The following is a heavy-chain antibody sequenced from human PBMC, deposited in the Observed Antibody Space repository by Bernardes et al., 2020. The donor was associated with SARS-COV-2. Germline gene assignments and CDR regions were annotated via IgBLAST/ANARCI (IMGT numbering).Heavy chain of an antibody. J-gene: IGHJ5*02. V-gene: IGHV3-48*01. CDR1: GFTFSSYS. CDR2: ISSSSSTI. D-gene: IGHD3-9*01. CDR3: ASNAYYDILTGNQPNFFDP. Sequence: GGSLRLSCAASGFTFSSYSMNWVRQAPGKGLEWVSYISSSSSTIYYVDSVKGRFTISRDNAKNSLYLQMNSLRAEDTAVYYCASNAYYDILTGNQPNFFDPWGQGTLVTVSS.